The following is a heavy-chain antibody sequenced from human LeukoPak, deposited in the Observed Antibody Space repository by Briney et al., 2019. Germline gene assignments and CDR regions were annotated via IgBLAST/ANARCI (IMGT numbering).Heavy chain of an antibody. D-gene: IGHD1-1*01. CDR1: GYTFTGYY. CDR2: INPNSGGT. J-gene: IGHJ6*03. V-gene: IGHV1-2*02. Sequence: GASVKVSCKASGYTFTGYYMHWVRQAPGQGLEWMGWINPNSGGTNYAQKFQGRVTMTRDTSISTAYMELSRLRSDDTAVYYCARGMGGATGSYYYMDVWGKGTTVTISS. CDR3: ARGMGGATGSYYYMDV.